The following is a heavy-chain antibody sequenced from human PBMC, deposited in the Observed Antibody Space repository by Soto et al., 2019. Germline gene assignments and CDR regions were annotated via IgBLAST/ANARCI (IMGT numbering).Heavy chain of an antibody. J-gene: IGHJ6*02. CDR3: ARADCTGAYCYSWPFNYGVDV. V-gene: IGHV3-33*08. D-gene: IGHD2-15*01. CDR1: GFTFNTYG. Sequence: QVQLVESGGGVVQPGGSLRLSCTTSGFTFNTYGMHWVRQAPGKGLEWVAIIWYDGSNNSYADSVKGRFTISRDNSKNTLYRQLTSLRAEDTALYYCARADCTGAYCYSWPFNYGVDVWGQGTKVTVAS. CDR2: IWYDGSNN.